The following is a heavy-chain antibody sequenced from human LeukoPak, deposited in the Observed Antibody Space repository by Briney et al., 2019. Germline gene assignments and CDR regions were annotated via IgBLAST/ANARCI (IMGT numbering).Heavy chain of an antibody. CDR3: ARGGYYYDR. Sequence: SVKVSCKASGYTFTGYYMHWVRQAPGQGLEWMGGIIPIFGTANYAQKFQGRVTITADESTSTAYMELSSLRSEDTAVYYCARGGYYYDRWGQGTLVTVSS. V-gene: IGHV1-69*13. D-gene: IGHD3-22*01. CDR1: GYTFTGYY. J-gene: IGHJ4*02. CDR2: IIPIFGTA.